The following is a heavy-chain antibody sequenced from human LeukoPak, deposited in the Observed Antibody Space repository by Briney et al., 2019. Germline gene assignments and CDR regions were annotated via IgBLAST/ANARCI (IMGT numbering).Heavy chain of an antibody. CDR2: IYYSGST. CDR3: ARFPWATFGVVLWGYGMDV. CDR1: GGSISSYY. V-gene: IGHV4-59*01. J-gene: IGHJ6*02. Sequence: PSETLSLTCTVSGGSISSYYWSWIRQPPGKGLEWIGYIYYSGSTNYNPSLKSRVTISVDTSKNQFSLKLSSVTAADTAVYYCARFPWATFGVVLWGYGMDVWGQGTTVTVSS. D-gene: IGHD3-3*01.